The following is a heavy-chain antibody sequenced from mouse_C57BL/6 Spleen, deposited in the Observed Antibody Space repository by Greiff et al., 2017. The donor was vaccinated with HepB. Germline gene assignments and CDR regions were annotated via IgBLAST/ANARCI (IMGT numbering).Heavy chain of an antibody. J-gene: IGHJ4*01. CDR2: ISSGSSTI. Sequence: VESGGGLVKPGGSLNLSCAASGFTFSDHGMHWVRQAPEKGLEWVAYISSGSSTIYYADTVKGRFTISRDNAKNTLFLQMTSLRSEDTAMYYCARRPIYDGSRDYWGQGTSVTVSS. V-gene: IGHV5-17*01. CDR3: ARRPIYDGSRDY. D-gene: IGHD2-3*01. CDR1: GFTFSDHG.